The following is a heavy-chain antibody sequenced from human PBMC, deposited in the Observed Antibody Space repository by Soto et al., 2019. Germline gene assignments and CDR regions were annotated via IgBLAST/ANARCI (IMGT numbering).Heavy chain of an antibody. V-gene: IGHV4-39*01. J-gene: IGHJ6*02. Sequence: QLHLQESGPGLVKPSETLSLTCTVSGGSISSSSYYWGWIRQPPGKGLEWIGSIYYSGSTYYNPSLKCRVTISVATSKNQFSLRLSSVTAADTAVYDCARRRYYCYGMDVWGQGTTVTVSS. CDR3: ARRRYYCYGMDV. CDR1: GGSISSSSYY. CDR2: IYYSGST.